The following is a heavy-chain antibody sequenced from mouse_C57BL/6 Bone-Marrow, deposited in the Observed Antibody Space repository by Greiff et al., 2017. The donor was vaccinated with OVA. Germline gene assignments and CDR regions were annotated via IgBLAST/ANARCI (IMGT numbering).Heavy chain of an antibody. J-gene: IGHJ3*01. D-gene: IGHD2-2*01. Sequence: VQLQQPGAELVRPGASVTLSCKASGYTFTDYEMHWVKQTPVHGLEWIGAIDPETGGTAYNQKFKGKAILTADKSSSTAYMELRSLTSEDSAVYYCTRGGWLRRECAYWGQGTLVTVSA. V-gene: IGHV1-15*01. CDR3: TRGGWLRRECAY. CDR1: GYTFTDYE. CDR2: IDPETGGT.